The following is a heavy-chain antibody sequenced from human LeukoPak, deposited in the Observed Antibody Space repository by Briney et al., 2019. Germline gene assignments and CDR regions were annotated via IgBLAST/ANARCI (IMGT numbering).Heavy chain of an antibody. CDR1: GFTFSSYS. CDR3: SREIAAASNDY. J-gene: IGHJ4*02. D-gene: IGHD6-13*01. V-gene: IGHV3-48*04. Sequence: GGSLRLSCAASGFTFSSYSMNWVRQAPGKGLEWVSYISSSSSTIYYADSVKGRFTISRDNAKNSLYLQMNGLRAEDTAVYYCSREIAAASNDYWGQGTLVTVSS. CDR2: ISSSSSTI.